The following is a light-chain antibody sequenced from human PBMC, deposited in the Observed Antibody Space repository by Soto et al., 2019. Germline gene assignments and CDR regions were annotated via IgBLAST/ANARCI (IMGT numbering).Light chain of an antibody. CDR2: RNN. V-gene: IGLV1-47*01. CDR1: SSNIGSNY. CDR3: AAWDDSLSGRV. J-gene: IGLJ3*02. Sequence: QSVLTQPPSASATPRQRVTISCSGSSSNIGSNYVYWYQQFPGTAPKLLINRNNQRPSGVPDRFSGSKSGTSASLAISGLRSEDEADYYCAAWDDSLSGRVFGGGTKLTVL.